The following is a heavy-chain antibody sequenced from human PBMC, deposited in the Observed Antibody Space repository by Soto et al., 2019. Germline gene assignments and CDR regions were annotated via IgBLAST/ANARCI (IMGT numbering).Heavy chain of an antibody. Sequence: QVQLVESGGGLVKPGGSLRLSCAASGFTFSDYYMSWIRQAPGKGLEWVSYISSSSSYTNYADSVKGRFTISRDNAKNSQYLQMNRLKAEDTAVYYCARADCSGGSCHLDYWGQGTLVTVSS. J-gene: IGHJ4*02. D-gene: IGHD2-15*01. CDR2: ISSSSSYT. CDR1: GFTFSDYY. V-gene: IGHV3-11*05. CDR3: ARADCSGGSCHLDY.